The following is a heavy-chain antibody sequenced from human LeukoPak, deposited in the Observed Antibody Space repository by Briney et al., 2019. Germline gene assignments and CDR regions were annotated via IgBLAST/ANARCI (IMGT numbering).Heavy chain of an antibody. CDR3: ARGLLLWFGDINL. D-gene: IGHD3-10*01. V-gene: IGHV4-59*12. CDR2: IYYSGST. CDR1: GGSISSYY. Sequence: SETLSLTCTVSGGSISSYYWSWIRQPPGKGLEWIGYIYYSGSTNYNPSLKSRVTISVDTSKNQFSLKLSSVTAADTAVYYCARGLLLWFGDINLWGQGTLVTVSS. J-gene: IGHJ4*02.